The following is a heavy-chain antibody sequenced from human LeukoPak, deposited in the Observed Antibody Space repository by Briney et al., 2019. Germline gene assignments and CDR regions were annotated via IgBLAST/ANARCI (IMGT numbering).Heavy chain of an antibody. CDR3: ARAVERGITSFGVVPPGRDPYYYYMDV. CDR1: GYTFTSYY. J-gene: IGHJ6*03. CDR2: INPSGGST. Sequence: GASVKVSCKASGYTFTSYYMHWVRQAPGQGLEWMGIINPSGGSTSYAQKFQGRVTMTRDMSTSTVYMELSSLRSEDTAVYYCARAVERGITSFGVVPPGRDPYYYYMDVWGKGTTVTVSS. D-gene: IGHD3-3*01. V-gene: IGHV1-46*01.